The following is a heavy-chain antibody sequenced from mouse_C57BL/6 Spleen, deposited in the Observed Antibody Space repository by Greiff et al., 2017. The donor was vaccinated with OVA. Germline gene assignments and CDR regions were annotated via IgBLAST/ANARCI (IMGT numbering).Heavy chain of an antibody. CDR1: GYTFTSYW. V-gene: IGHV1-69*01. CDR3: ARRGYFDY. CDR2: IDPSDSYT. J-gene: IGHJ2*01. Sequence: VQLQQPGAELVMPGASVKLSCKASGYTFTSYWMHWVKQRPGQGLEWIGEIDPSDSYTNYNQKFKGKSTLTVDTSSSTAYMQRSSLTSEDSAVYYCARRGYFDYWGQGTTLTVSS.